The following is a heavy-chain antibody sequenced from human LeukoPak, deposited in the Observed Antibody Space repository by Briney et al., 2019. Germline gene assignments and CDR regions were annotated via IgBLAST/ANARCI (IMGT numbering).Heavy chain of an antibody. V-gene: IGHV4-38-2*02. CDR1: GYSMSSGYY. CDR2: MYRST. CDR3: ARGGVVNDAFDI. Sequence: SETLSLTCTVSGYSMSSGYYWGWIRQPPERGLEWIGSMYRSTYYNPSLKSRVTISVDTSKNQFSLKLSSVTAADTAVYYCARGGVVNDAFDIWGQGTMVTVSS. J-gene: IGHJ3*02. D-gene: IGHD3-22*01.